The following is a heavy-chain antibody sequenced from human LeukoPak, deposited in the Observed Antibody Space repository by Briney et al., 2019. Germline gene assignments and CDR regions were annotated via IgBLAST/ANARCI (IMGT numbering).Heavy chain of an antibody. V-gene: IGHV1-2*02. D-gene: IGHD6-19*01. J-gene: IGHJ5*02. CDR1: GYSFTGYY. CDR2: INPNSGGT. CDR3: AREYDSSGWYRGWFDP. Sequence: ASVKVSCKASGYSFTGYYMHWVRQAPGQGLEWMGWINPNSGGTNYAQKFQGRVTMTRDTSISTAYMELSRLRSDDTAVYYCAREYDSSGWYRGWFDPWGQGTLVTVSS.